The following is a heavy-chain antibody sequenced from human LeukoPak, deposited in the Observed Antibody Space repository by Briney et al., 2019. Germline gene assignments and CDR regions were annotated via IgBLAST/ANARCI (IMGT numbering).Heavy chain of an antibody. J-gene: IGHJ4*02. CDR2: IYYSGNT. D-gene: IGHD1-14*01. V-gene: IGHV4-39*01. Sequence: SETLSLTCTVSGGSITSSSYYWGWIRQPPGKGLEWIGSIYYSGNTYYKPSLKSRVTISVDTSKNQLSLKLSSVTAADTAVYYCARHDGSNNLDYWGQGTLVTVSS. CDR3: ARHDGSNNLDY. CDR1: GGSITSSSYY.